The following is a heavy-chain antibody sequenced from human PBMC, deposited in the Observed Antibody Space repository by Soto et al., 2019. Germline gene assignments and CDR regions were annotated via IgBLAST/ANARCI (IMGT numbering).Heavy chain of an antibody. CDR2: ISSSGSTI. Sequence: GGSLRLSCAASGFTFSDYYMSWIRQAPGKGLEWVSYISSSGSTIYYADSVKGRITISRDNAKNSLYLQMNSLRAEDTAVYYCARVEYSMYYYGMDVWGQGTTVTVSS. D-gene: IGHD6-6*01. CDR1: GFTFSDYY. J-gene: IGHJ6*02. V-gene: IGHV3-11*01. CDR3: ARVEYSMYYYGMDV.